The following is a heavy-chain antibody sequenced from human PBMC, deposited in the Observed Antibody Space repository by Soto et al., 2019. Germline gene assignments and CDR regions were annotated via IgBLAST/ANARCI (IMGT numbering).Heavy chain of an antibody. J-gene: IGHJ2*01. CDR3: SRAATYDSAATEWYFDL. CDR1: GFTFSRYA. CDR2: ISYDGSKK. D-gene: IGHD3-22*01. Sequence: QVQLVESGGGVVQPGRSLRLSCAASGFTFSRYAMHWVRQAPGQGLEWVAVISYDGSKKYYGDSMKGRFTISRDSSKNTLYLQMDSLRAEDTALYYCSRAATYDSAATEWYFDLWGRGTLVTVSS. V-gene: IGHV3-30-3*01.